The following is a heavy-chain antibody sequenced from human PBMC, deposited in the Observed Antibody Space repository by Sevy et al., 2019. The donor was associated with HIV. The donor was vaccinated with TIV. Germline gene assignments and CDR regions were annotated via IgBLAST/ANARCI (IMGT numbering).Heavy chain of an antibody. D-gene: IGHD6-19*01. Sequence: SETLSLTCTVSGGSITSLYWGWIRQPPGKGLEWTANIYYIGNTNYNPSLKSRVTISLDTSKNQFSLRLSSVTAADTAIYYCAGENAWSRGYSWGQGTLVTVSS. V-gene: IGHV4-59*08. J-gene: IGHJ4*02. CDR2: IYYIGNT. CDR3: AGENAWSRGYS. CDR1: GGSITSLY.